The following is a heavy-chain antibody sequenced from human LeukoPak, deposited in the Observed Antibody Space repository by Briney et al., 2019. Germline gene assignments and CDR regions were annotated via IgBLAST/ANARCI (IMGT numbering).Heavy chain of an antibody. CDR1: GFTFSSYS. CDR2: ISSSSSAI. D-gene: IGHD1-26*01. J-gene: IGHJ4*02. Sequence: SGGSLRLSCAASGFTFSSYSMNWVRQAPGKGLEWVSYISSSSSAIYHADSVKGRFTISRDNAENSLYLQMNSLRAEDTAVYYCARVIGSYGDSAYWGQGTLVTVSS. CDR3: ARVIGSYGDSAY. V-gene: IGHV3-48*04.